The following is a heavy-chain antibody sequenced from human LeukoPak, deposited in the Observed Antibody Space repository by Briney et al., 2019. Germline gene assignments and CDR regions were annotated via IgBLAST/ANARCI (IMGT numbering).Heavy chain of an antibody. Sequence: GGSLRLSCAASGFTFSTYAMHWVRQAPGKGLEYISSISSDGGNTYYADSVKGRFTISRDNSKNTLYVQLNSLRAEDTAVYYCAKDLRALVGVTLASWGQGTLVTVSS. J-gene: IGHJ5*02. CDR2: ISSDGGNT. CDR1: GFTFSTYA. CDR3: AKDLRALVGVTLAS. D-gene: IGHD1-26*01. V-gene: IGHV3-64*02.